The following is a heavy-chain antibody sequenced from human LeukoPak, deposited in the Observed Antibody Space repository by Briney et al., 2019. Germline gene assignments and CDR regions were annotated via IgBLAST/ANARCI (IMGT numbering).Heavy chain of an antibody. CDR3: AKGRGAVAGKGDFDY. J-gene: IGHJ4*02. CDR1: GFTFDDYA. CDR2: ISWNSGSI. Sequence: PGRSLRLSCAASGFTFDDYAMHWVRQAPGKGLEWVSGISWNSGSIGYADSVKGRFTISRDNAKNSLYLQTNSLRAEDMALYYGAKGRGAVAGKGDFDYWGQGTLVTVSS. D-gene: IGHD6-19*01. V-gene: IGHV3-9*03.